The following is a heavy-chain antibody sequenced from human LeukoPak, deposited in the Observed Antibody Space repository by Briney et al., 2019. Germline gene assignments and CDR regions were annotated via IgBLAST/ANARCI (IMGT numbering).Heavy chain of an antibody. D-gene: IGHD2-2*01. CDR3: ARDHCSSTSCYAYYYYGMDV. Sequence: PGGSRRLSCAAPGFTFSSYGMHWVRQAPGNGLEWVAVIWDAGSNKYYADSVKGRFTISRDNSKNTLYLQMNSLRAEDTAVYYCARDHCSSTSCYAYYYYGMDVWGKGTTVTVSS. CDR1: GFTFSSYG. V-gene: IGHV3-33*01. CDR2: IWDAGSNK. J-gene: IGHJ6*04.